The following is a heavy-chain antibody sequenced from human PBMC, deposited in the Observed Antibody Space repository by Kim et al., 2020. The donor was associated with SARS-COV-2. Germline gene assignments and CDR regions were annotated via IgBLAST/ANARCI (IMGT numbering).Heavy chain of an antibody. D-gene: IGHD3-10*01. CDR2: IYYSGST. Sequence: SETLSLTCTVSGGSISSSSYYWGWIRQPPGKGLEWIGSIYYSGSTYYNPSLKSRVTISVDTSKNQFSLKLSSVTAADTAVYYCARHIPPGTYYYGSGSYYKEYNWFDPWGQGTLVTVSS. CDR1: GGSISSSSYY. CDR3: ARHIPPGTYYYGSGSYYKEYNWFDP. J-gene: IGHJ5*02. V-gene: IGHV4-39*01.